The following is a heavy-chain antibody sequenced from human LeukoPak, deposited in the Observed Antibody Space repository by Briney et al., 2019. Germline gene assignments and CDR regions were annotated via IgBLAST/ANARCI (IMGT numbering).Heavy chain of an antibody. V-gene: IGHV1-69*05. J-gene: IGHJ5*02. CDR1: GGTFNNSA. Sequence: AXXKVSCKTSGGTFNNSAISWVRQAPGQGLEWLGGIMPLFGTAGYAQKFQGRVTITKDESTRTVYLELTSLTSDDTAVYYCARDVHGDYGSGWFDPWGQGTLVSVSS. D-gene: IGHD4-17*01. CDR2: IMPLFGTA. CDR3: ARDVHGDYGSGWFDP.